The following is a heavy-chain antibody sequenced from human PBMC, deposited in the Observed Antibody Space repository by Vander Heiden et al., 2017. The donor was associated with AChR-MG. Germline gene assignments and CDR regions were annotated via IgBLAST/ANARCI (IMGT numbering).Heavy chain of an antibody. V-gene: IGHV3-23*01. J-gene: IGHJ2*01. Sequence: EVQLLESGGGLVQPGGSLRLPCPAPGFTFSSYAMGWVRQAPGKGLEWVSAISGSGGSTYYADSVKGRFTISRDNSKNTLYLQMNSLRAEDTAVYYCAKGVRQYWYFDLWGRGTLVTVSS. CDR1: GFTFSSYA. CDR3: AKGVRQYWYFDL. CDR2: ISGSGGST. D-gene: IGHD4-4*01.